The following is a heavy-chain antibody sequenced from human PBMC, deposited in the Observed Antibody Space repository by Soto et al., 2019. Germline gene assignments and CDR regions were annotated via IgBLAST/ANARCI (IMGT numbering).Heavy chain of an antibody. D-gene: IGHD2-2*01. Sequence: TLSLTCTVSGVSISSGGYYWSWIRQRPGKGLEWVGYIYYSGSTYYNPSLKSRVTISVDTSKNQFSLKLSSVTAADTAVYYCARDGRGCSSTSCYNYYYYYGMDVWGQGTTVTVSS. J-gene: IGHJ6*02. V-gene: IGHV4-31*03. CDR3: ARDGRGCSSTSCYNYYYYYGMDV. CDR2: IYYSGST. CDR1: GVSISSGGYY.